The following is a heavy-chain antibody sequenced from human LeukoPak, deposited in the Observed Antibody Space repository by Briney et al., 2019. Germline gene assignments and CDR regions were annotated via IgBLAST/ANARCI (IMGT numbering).Heavy chain of an antibody. CDR3: AKRTSGSSWYSSGY. D-gene: IGHD6-13*01. J-gene: IGHJ4*02. CDR2: MSGDATST. V-gene: IGHV3-23*01. CDR1: GFTFSSFA. Sequence: GGSLRLSCAASGFTFSSFAMNWVRQAPGKGLEWVSAMSGDATSTYYADSVKGRFTISRDNSKNTLYLQMNSLRAEDTAVYYCAKRTSGSSWYSSGYWGQGTLVTVSS.